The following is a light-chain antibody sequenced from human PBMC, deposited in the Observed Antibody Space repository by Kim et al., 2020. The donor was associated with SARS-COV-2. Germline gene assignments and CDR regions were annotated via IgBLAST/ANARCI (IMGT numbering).Light chain of an antibody. Sequence: SVSISCSGSDSNVGSNSVNWYQHVPGTPPKLLIHDISRRPSGVTDRFSGSKSGTSASLTISGLQSDDEAVYSCASWDNTLNTPVFGGGTKVTVL. CDR2: DIS. J-gene: IGLJ2*01. CDR3: ASWDNTLNTPV. CDR1: DSNVGSNS. V-gene: IGLV1-44*01.